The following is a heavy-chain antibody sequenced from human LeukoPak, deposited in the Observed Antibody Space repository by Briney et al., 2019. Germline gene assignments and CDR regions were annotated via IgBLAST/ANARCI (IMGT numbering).Heavy chain of an antibody. D-gene: IGHD2-15*01. CDR1: GGTFSSYA. Sequence: GASVKVPCKASGGTFSSYAISWVRQAPGQGLEWMGGIIPIFGTANYAQKFQGRVTITADKSTSTAYMELRSLRSDDTAVYYCARDRRSYCSGANCDSGTDYWGQGTLVTVSS. CDR3: ARDRRSYCSGANCDSGTDY. J-gene: IGHJ4*02. CDR2: IIPIFGTA. V-gene: IGHV1-69*06.